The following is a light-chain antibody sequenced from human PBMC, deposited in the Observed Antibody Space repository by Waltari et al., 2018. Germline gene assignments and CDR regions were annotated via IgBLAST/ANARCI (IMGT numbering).Light chain of an antibody. CDR1: QNLPTN. Sequence: EVTQSPATLSLSPGETATLSCRASQNLPTNLAWFQHKHGQTPRLPIYRPSTRATYRPARISGSGSGTKFTLTINGLQSEDFAVDYCQKHTEWIWTFGQGTKVEI. J-gene: IGKJ1*01. CDR2: RPS. V-gene: IGKV3-15*01. CDR3: QKHTEWIWT.